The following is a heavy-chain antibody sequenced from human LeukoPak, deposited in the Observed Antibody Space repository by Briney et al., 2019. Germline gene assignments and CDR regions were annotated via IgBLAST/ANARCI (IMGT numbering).Heavy chain of an antibody. D-gene: IGHD3-3*01. CDR1: GYTFTSYY. CDR2: INPNGGST. CDR3: ARDQSGGFWSGYYSLAYYYGMDV. V-gene: IGHV1-46*01. J-gene: IGHJ6*02. Sequence: GASVKVSCKASGYTFTSYYMHWVRQAPGQGLEWMGIINPNGGSTSCAQKFQGRVTMTRDTSTSTVYMELSSLRSEDTAVYYCARDQSGGFWSGYYSLAYYYGMDVWGQGTTVTVSS.